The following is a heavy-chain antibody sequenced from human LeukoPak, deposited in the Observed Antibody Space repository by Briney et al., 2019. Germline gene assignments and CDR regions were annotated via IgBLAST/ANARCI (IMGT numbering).Heavy chain of an antibody. Sequence: GGSLRLSCAASGFTFDDYAMHWVRQTPGKGLEWVSGISWNSGRRGYADSVKGRFTISRDNAKTSLYLQMNSLRAEDMALYYCAKGPDYDILTPIDYWGQGTLVTVPS. CDR1: GFTFDDYA. CDR3: AKGPDYDILTPIDY. D-gene: IGHD3-9*01. J-gene: IGHJ4*02. V-gene: IGHV3-9*03. CDR2: ISWNSGRR.